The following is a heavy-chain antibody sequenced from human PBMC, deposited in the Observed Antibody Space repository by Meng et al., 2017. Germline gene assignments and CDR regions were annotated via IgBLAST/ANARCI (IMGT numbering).Heavy chain of an antibody. J-gene: IGHJ5*02. Sequence: QVQLQESGPGLVKPSQTLFLTCTVSGGSISSGGYYWSWIRQHPGKGLEWIGYIYYSGSTYYNPSLKSLVTISVDTSKNQFSLKLSSVTAADTAVYYCARVVGKLGIAAATRFDPWGQGTLVTASS. CDR3: ARVVGKLGIAAATRFDP. CDR1: GGSISSGGYY. CDR2: IYYSGST. D-gene: IGHD6-13*01. V-gene: IGHV4-31*01.